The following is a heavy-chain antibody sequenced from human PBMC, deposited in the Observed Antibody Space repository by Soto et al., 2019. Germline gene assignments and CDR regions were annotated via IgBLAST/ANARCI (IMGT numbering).Heavy chain of an antibody. V-gene: IGHV3-30*18. CDR1: GFTFSSFG. CDR2: ISYDGSNK. Sequence: AVGSLRLSCAASGFTFSSFGMHWVRQAPGKGLEWVAVISYDGSNKYYADSVKGRFTISRDNSKNTLYLQLSSLRVEDSAVYYCAKVTGSYNWHDLDPWGQGTLVTVSS. D-gene: IGHD1-1*01. CDR3: AKVTGSYNWHDLDP. J-gene: IGHJ5*02.